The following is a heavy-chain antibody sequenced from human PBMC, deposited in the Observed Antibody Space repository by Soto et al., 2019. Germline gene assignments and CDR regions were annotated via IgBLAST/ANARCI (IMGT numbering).Heavy chain of an antibody. CDR2: VYYSGST. V-gene: IGHV4-59*02. CDR1: GDSVNSYY. Sequence: SETLSLTCTVTGDSVNSYYWSWMRQPPGKGLECMGYVYYSGSTNYNPSLKSRVTISVDTSKNQISLRLKSVTAADTAVYYGARAETSGIHYFDYWGQRSLVTVSS. J-gene: IGHJ4*02. CDR3: ARAETSGIHYFDY. D-gene: IGHD6-13*01.